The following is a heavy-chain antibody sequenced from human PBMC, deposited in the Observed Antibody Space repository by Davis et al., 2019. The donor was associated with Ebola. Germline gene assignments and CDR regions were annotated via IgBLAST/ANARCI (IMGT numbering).Heavy chain of an antibody. J-gene: IGHJ4*02. Sequence: GESLKISCAASGFAFSNYAMSWVRQPPGKGLEWVSGISGSGISTYYADSVKGRFTISRDNVKNTLYLQMDSLRAEDTAVYYCTRDIGGVGAFWGQGRLVTVSS. D-gene: IGHD3-16*01. CDR2: ISGSGIST. V-gene: IGHV3-23*01. CDR1: GFAFSNYA. CDR3: TRDIGGVGAF.